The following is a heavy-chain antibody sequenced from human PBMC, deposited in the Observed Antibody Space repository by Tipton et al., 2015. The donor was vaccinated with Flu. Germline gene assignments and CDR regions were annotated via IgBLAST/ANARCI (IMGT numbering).Heavy chain of an antibody. J-gene: IGHJ4*02. V-gene: IGHV4-59*01. Sequence: TLSLTCTVSGGSISSYYWSWIRQPPGKGLEWIGYIYYSGSTNYNPSLKSRVTISVDTSKNQFSLNLNSVTAADTARYYCARAEGIRGVIMFDQWGQGTLVSVSS. D-gene: IGHD3-10*01. CDR1: GGSISSYY. CDR3: ARAEGIRGVIMFDQ. CDR2: IYYSGST.